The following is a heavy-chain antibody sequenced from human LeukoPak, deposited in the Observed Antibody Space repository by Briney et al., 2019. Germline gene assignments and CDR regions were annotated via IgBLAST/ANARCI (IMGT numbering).Heavy chain of an antibody. CDR3: ARFSVAAAGTGWFDP. CDR2: IYYSGST. D-gene: IGHD6-13*01. J-gene: IGHJ5*02. V-gene: IGHV4-59*01. CDR1: GVSISSYY. Sequence: SETLSLTCTVSGVSISSYYWSWIRQPPGKGLEWIGYIYYSGSTNYNPSLKSRVTISIDTTKNQLSLKLSSVTAADTAVYYCARFSVAAAGTGWFDPWGQGTLVTVSA.